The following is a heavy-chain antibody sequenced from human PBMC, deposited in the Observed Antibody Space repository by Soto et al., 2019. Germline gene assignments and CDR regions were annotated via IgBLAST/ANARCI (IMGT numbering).Heavy chain of an antibody. CDR1: VYTFTGYY. J-gene: IGHJ3*01. D-gene: IGHD3-16*01. CDR3: ARVRKGDAFDV. V-gene: IGHV1-2*04. Sequence: QVQLGQSGAEVKKPGASVKVSCKASVYTFTGYYMHWVRQAPGQGREWMGWINPNSGGTNYAQKFQGWVNMTRDTSISTAYMELSRLRYDDTAVDYCARVRKGDAFDVWGQGTMVTVSS. CDR2: INPNSGGT.